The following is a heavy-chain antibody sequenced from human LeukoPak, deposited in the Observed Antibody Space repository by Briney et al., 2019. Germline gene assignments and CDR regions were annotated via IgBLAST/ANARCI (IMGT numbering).Heavy chain of an antibody. V-gene: IGHV4-39*07. CDR3: ARDGTYYDMFGAFDI. D-gene: IGHD3-9*01. J-gene: IGHJ3*02. Sequence: SETLSLTCTVSGGSISSSSYYWGWIRQPPGKGLEWIGSIYYSGSTYYNPSLKSRVTISVDTSKNQFSLKLSSVTAADTAVYYCARDGTYYDMFGAFDIWGQGTMVTVSS. CDR1: GGSISSSSYY. CDR2: IYYSGST.